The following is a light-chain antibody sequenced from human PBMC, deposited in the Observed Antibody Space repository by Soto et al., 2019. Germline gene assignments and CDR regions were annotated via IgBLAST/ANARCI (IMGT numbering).Light chain of an antibody. Sequence: EIVLTQSPATLSLSPGERATLSCRASQRVSSYLAWYQQKPGQAPRLLIYDASNRATGIPARFSGSGSGTDFTLTISSLEPEDFAVYYCQQRSTWPGTFGQGTKVEI. CDR2: DAS. CDR1: QRVSSY. V-gene: IGKV3-11*01. CDR3: QQRSTWPGT. J-gene: IGKJ1*01.